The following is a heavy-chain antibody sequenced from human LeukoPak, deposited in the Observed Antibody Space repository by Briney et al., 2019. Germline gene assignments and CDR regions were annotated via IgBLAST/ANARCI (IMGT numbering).Heavy chain of an antibody. CDR3: AKDIHCSGGSCWRVGLYYYYYGMDV. D-gene: IGHD2-15*01. Sequence: GGSLRLSCAASGFTFSSYGMHWVRQAPGKGLEWVAVISYDGSNKYYADSVKGRFTISRDNSKNTRYLQMNSLRAEDTAVYYCAKDIHCSGGSCWRVGLYYYYYGMDVWGQGTTVTVSS. CDR1: GFTFSSYG. CDR2: ISYDGSNK. V-gene: IGHV3-30*18. J-gene: IGHJ6*02.